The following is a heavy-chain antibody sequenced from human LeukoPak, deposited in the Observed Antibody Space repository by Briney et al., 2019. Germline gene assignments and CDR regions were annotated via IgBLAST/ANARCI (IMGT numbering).Heavy chain of an antibody. CDR1: GFTFSTYS. D-gene: IGHD3-22*01. V-gene: IGHV3-48*01. J-gene: IGHJ4*02. CDR3: ARGSTYYDSSGQVPFDY. CDR2: ISSSSSTI. Sequence: GGFLRLSCAASGFTFSTYSMNWVRQAPGKGLEWVSYISSSSSTIYYADSVKGRFTISRDNAENSLYLQMNSLRAEDTAVYYCARGSTYYDSSGQVPFDYWGQGTLVTVSS.